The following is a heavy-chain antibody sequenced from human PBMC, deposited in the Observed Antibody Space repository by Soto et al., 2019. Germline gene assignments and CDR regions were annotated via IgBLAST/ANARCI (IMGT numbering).Heavy chain of an antibody. CDR1: GGTFSSYA. CDR3: ARAASFYGSGMVGYYYYYGMDV. Sequence: SVKVSCKASGGTFSSYAISWVRQAPGQGLEWMGGIIPIFGTANYAQKFQGRVTITADESTSTAYMELSSLRSEDTAVYYCARAASFYGSGMVGYYYYYGMDVWGQGTTVTVSS. J-gene: IGHJ6*02. D-gene: IGHD3-10*01. V-gene: IGHV1-69*13. CDR2: IIPIFGTA.